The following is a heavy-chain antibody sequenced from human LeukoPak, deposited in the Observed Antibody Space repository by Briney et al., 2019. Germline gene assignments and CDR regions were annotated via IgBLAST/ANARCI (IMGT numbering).Heavy chain of an antibody. Sequence: PGRSLRLSCTASGFTFGDYAMSWFRQAPGKGLEWVAFIRYDGSNQYSADSVKGRFTISRDNSKNTLYLQMNSLRAEDTAVYYCAKDHFGSSWPYYIDYWGQGTLVTVSS. CDR3: AKDHFGSSWPYYIDY. J-gene: IGHJ4*02. CDR1: GFTFGDYA. CDR2: IRYDGSNQ. V-gene: IGHV3-30*02. D-gene: IGHD6-13*01.